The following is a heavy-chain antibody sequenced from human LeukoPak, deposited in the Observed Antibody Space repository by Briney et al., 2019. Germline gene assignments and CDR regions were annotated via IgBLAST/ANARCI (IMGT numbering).Heavy chain of an antibody. CDR3: ARLAPAGSGSYFDY. CDR2: INPNSGGT. D-gene: IGHD3-10*01. CDR1: GYTFTGYY. Sequence: GASVKVSCKASGYTFTGYYMHWVRQAPGQGLEWMGWINPNSGGTNYVQKFQGRVTMTRDTSISTAYMELSRLRSDDTAVYYCARLAPAGSGSYFDYWGQGTLVTVSS. J-gene: IGHJ4*02. V-gene: IGHV1-2*02.